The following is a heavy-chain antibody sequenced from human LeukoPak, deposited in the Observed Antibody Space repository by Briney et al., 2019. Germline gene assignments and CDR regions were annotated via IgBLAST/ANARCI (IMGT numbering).Heavy chain of an antibody. CDR3: AKLGIAAAGSSLDY. Sequence: PGGSLRLSCAASGFTFSSYGMHWVRQAPGKGLEWVAVISYDGSNKYYADSVKGRFTISRDNSKNTLYLQMNSLRAEDTAVYYCAKLGIAAAGSSLDYWGQGTLVTVSS. CDR1: GFTFSSYG. J-gene: IGHJ4*02. V-gene: IGHV3-30*18. CDR2: ISYDGSNK. D-gene: IGHD6-13*01.